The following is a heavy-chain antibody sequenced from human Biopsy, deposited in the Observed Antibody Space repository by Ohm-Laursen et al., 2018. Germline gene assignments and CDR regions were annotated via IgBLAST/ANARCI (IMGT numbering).Heavy chain of an antibody. V-gene: IGHV1-18*04. CDR2: ISTYNEDT. Sequence: GSSVKVSCKTSGYTFTAYGISWVRQAPGQGLEWMGWISTYNEDTNIAQKFQGRVSMTTDTSTRTAYMELRSLRSGDTAIYFCARDPGYDFWSGSDPFDIWGQGTLVTVS. J-gene: IGHJ3*02. CDR3: ARDPGYDFWSGSDPFDI. D-gene: IGHD3-3*01. CDR1: GYTFTAYG.